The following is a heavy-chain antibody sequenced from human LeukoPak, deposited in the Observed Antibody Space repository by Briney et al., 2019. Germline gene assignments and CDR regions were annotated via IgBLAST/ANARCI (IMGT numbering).Heavy chain of an antibody. V-gene: IGHV4-4*02. J-gene: IGHJ3*02. Sequence: SGTLSLTCAVSGGSISSSNWWSWVRQPPGKGLEWIGEIYHSGSTNYNPSLKSRVTISVDKSKNQFSLKLSSVTAADTAVYYCARGGRYYYDSSGPTGAFDIWGQGTMVTVSS. CDR3: ARGGRYYYDSSGPTGAFDI. CDR1: GGSISSSNW. D-gene: IGHD3-22*01. CDR2: IYHSGST.